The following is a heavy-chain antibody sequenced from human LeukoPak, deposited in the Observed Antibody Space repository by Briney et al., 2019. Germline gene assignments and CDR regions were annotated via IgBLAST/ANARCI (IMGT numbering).Heavy chain of an antibody. V-gene: IGHV4-4*09. CDR1: GDSISTYY. CDR2: ICNSGGT. Sequence: SDTLSLTCTVSGDSISTYYWSWIRQPPGKGLEWIGGICNSGGTNYNPSLKSRVTISVDTSKNQFSLNLSSVTAADTAVYYCAKTGRPNNSGWYRWFDPWGQGTLVTVSS. J-gene: IGHJ5*02. CDR3: AKTGRPNNSGWYRWFDP. D-gene: IGHD6-19*01.